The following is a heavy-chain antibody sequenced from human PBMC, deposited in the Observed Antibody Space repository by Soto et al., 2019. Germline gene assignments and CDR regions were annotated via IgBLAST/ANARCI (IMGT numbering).Heavy chain of an antibody. V-gene: IGHV3-30-3*01. CDR1: GFTFSSYA. CDR2: ISYDGSNK. D-gene: IGHD1-1*01. Sequence: QVQLVESGGGVVQPGRSLRLSCAASGFTFSSYAMHWVRQAPGKGLEWVAVISYDGSNKYYADSVKGRFTISRDNSQNTLYLQMNSLRAEGTAVYYCARGNWSDWGQGTTVTVSS. J-gene: IGHJ6*02. CDR3: ARGNWSD.